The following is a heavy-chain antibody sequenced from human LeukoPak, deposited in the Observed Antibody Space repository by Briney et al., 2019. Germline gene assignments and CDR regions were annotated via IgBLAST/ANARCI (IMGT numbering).Heavy chain of an antibody. CDR3: AKDEIYYDSSGYYGY. J-gene: IGHJ4*02. Sequence: GGSLRLSCAASGFTFSSYAMSWVRQAPGKGLGWVSAISGSGGSTYYADSVKGRFTISRDNSKNTLYLQMNSLRAEDTAVYYCAKDEIYYDSSGYYGYWGQGTLVTVSS. CDR2: ISGSGGST. D-gene: IGHD3-22*01. V-gene: IGHV3-23*01. CDR1: GFTFSSYA.